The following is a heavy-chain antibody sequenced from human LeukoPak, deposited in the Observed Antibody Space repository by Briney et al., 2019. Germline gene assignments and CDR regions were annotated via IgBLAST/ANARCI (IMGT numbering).Heavy chain of an antibody. J-gene: IGHJ4*02. Sequence: PGGSLRLSCAASGFTYSSYTMNWVRQAPGKGLEWVSYISSSGSTIYYADSVKGRFTISRDNAKNSLYLQMNSLRAEDTAVYYCAKDYSDSSGYFRVPHVFDFWGQGTLVTVSS. CDR2: ISSSGSTI. CDR3: AKDYSDSSGYFRVPHVFDF. D-gene: IGHD3-22*01. V-gene: IGHV3-48*04. CDR1: GFTYSSYT.